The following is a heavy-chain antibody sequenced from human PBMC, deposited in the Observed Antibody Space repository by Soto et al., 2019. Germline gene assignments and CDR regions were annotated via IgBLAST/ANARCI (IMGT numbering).Heavy chain of an antibody. J-gene: IGHJ4*02. Sequence: GASVKVSCKASGYTFTSYYMHWVRQAPGQGLEWMGIINPSGGSTSYAQKFQGRVTMTRDTSTSTVYMELSSLRSEDTAVYYCARDGGNYDILTGYPDYWGQGTLVTSPQ. CDR2: INPSGGST. CDR1: GYTFTSYY. V-gene: IGHV1-46*03. D-gene: IGHD3-9*01. CDR3: ARDGGNYDILTGYPDY.